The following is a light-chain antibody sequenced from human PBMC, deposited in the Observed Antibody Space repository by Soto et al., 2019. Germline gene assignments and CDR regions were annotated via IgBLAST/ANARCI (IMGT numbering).Light chain of an antibody. J-gene: IGKJ2*01. V-gene: IGKV3-20*01. CDR1: QSVSSTY. CDR2: GAS. CDR3: QQYGSSPPMYT. Sequence: EIVLTQSPGTLSLSPGERATLSCRASQSVSSTYLAWYQQKPGQAPRLLIYGASSRATGIPDRFSGSGSGTDFTLTISRLDPEDFAVYYCQQYGSSPPMYTFGQGTKLEIK.